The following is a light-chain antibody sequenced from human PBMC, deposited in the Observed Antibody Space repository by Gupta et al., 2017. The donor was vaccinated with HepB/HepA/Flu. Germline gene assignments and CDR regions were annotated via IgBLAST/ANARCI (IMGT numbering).Light chain of an antibody. CDR3: SSYSSINTLV. CDR2: DVS. V-gene: IGLV2-14*03. Sequence: QSALIQPASVPESPGQSITISCTGTSSDIGSYNYVSWYQQFPGKAPKLMIYDVSNRPSGISNRFFGSKSGNTASLTISGRQAEDEADYYCSSYSSINTLVFGGGTKLTVL. CDR1: SSDIGSYNY. J-gene: IGLJ2*01.